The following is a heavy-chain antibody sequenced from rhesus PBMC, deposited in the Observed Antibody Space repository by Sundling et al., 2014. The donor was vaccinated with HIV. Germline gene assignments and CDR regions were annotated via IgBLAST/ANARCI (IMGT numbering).Heavy chain of an antibody. J-gene: IGHJ4*01. V-gene: IGHV3-103*01. CDR2: IGGDADT. Sequence: EVQLVESGGGLAKPGGSLRLSCAASGFIFSHYTIHWVRQAPGKGLEWVSAIGGDADTHYADSVKGRFTISRDNSKNTASLQMNNLRAEDAAVYYCSKDSGGWSQGEWGQGVLVTVSS. D-gene: IGHD6-37*01. CDR3: SKDSGGWSQGE. CDR1: GFIFSHYT.